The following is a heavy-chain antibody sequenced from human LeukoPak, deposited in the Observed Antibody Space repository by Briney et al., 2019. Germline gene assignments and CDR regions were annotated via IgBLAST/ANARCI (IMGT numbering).Heavy chain of an antibody. Sequence: SGGSLRLSCAASGFTSSSYGMHWVRQAPGEGLEWVAVIWYDGSNKYYADSVKGRFTISRDNSKNTLYLQMNSLRAEDTAVYYCARDARYSSSWYYFDYWGQGTLVTVSS. J-gene: IGHJ4*02. CDR2: IWYDGSNK. V-gene: IGHV3-33*01. D-gene: IGHD6-13*01. CDR3: ARDARYSSSWYYFDY. CDR1: GFTSSSYG.